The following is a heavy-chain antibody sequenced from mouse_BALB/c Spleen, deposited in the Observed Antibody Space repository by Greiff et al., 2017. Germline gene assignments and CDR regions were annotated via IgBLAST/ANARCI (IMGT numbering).Heavy chain of an antibody. CDR1: GYTFSSYW. CDR2: ILPGSGST. J-gene: IGHJ3*01. D-gene: IGHD2-10*01. Sequence: VQLQQSGAELMKPGASVKISCKATGYTFSSYWIEWVKQRPGHGLEWIGEILPGSGSTNYNEKFKGKATFTADTSSNTAYMQLSSLTSEDSAVYYCAPYYGNYEGFAYWGQGTLVTVSA. V-gene: IGHV1-9*01. CDR3: APYYGNYEGFAY.